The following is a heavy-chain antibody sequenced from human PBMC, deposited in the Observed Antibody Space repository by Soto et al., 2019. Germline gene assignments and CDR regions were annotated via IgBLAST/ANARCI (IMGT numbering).Heavy chain of an antibody. V-gene: IGHV4-4*07. D-gene: IGHD1-26*01. CDR2: IYTSGST. J-gene: IGHJ4*02. CDR1: GGSISGYY. CDR3: ATSGSYYEFDY. Sequence: SETLSLTCTVSGGSISGYYWSWIRQPAGKGLEWIGRIYTSGSTNYNPSLKSRVTMSVDTSKNQFSLKLSSVTAADTAVYYCATSGSYYEFDYWGQGTLVTVSS.